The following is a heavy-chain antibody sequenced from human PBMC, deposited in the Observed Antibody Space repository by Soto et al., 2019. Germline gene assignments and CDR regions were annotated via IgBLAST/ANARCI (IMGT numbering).Heavy chain of an antibody. CDR2: ITGSGSST. J-gene: IGHJ4*02. Sequence: GGSLRLSCAASELTFSSTVMHWVLQAPGKGLEWVSGITGSGSSTFYADSVKGRFTISRDNSKNTLYLQMNSLRAEDTAVYYCAKDTYSSSWYLALSIDYWGQGTLVTVS. D-gene: IGHD6-13*01. CDR1: ELTFSSTV. CDR3: AKDTYSSSWYLALSIDY. V-gene: IGHV3-23*01.